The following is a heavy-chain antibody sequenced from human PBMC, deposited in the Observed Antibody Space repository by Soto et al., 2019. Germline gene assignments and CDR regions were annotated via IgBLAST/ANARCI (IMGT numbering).Heavy chain of an antibody. CDR2: IYYSGST. Sequence: PSETLSLTCTVSGGSISSYYWSWIRKPPGKGLEWIGYIYYSGSTNYNPSLKSRVTISVDTSKNQFSLKLSSVTAAHTTVYYCARGKRPARQAVARRIPFDYWGQGTLVTVFS. CDR3: ARGKRPARQAVARRIPFDY. D-gene: IGHD6-19*01. V-gene: IGHV4-59*12. J-gene: IGHJ4*02. CDR1: GGSISSYY.